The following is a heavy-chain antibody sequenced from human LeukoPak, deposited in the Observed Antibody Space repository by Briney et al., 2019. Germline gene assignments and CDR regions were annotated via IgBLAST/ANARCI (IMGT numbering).Heavy chain of an antibody. CDR3: ARGSRGGYYMDV. CDR1: GGSISSHY. V-gene: IGHV4-59*11. D-gene: IGHD3-10*01. Sequence: SETLSLTCTVSGGSISSHYWSWIRQPPGKGLEWIGYIYYSGSTNYNPSLKSRVTISVDTSKNQCSLKLSSVTAADTAVYYCARGSRGGYYMDVWGKGTTVTVSS. CDR2: IYYSGST. J-gene: IGHJ6*03.